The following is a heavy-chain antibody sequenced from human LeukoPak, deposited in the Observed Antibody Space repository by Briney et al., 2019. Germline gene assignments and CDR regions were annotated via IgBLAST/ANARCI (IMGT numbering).Heavy chain of an antibody. V-gene: IGHV4-39*07. D-gene: IGHD2-15*01. CDR2: INHSGST. CDR3: ARAGVVVAALSYFDY. CDR1: GGSISSSDYY. Sequence: SETLSLTCTVSGGSISSSDYYGAWIRQPPGKGLEWIGEINHSGSTNYNPSLKSRVTISVDTSKNQFSLKLSSVTAADTAVYYCARAGVVVAALSYFDYWGQGTLVTVSS. J-gene: IGHJ4*02.